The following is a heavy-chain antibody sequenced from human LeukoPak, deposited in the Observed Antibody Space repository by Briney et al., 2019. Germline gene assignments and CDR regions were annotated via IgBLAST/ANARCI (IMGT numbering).Heavy chain of an antibody. V-gene: IGHV4-59*01. D-gene: IGHD2-21*01. Sequence: PSETLSLTCTVSGGSISSYYWSWIRQPPGKGLEWIGYIYYSGSTNYNPSLKSRVTMSVDTSKNQFSLKLSSVTAADTAVYYCARTSVVVIARKGAFDIWGQGTMVTVSS. J-gene: IGHJ3*02. CDR2: IYYSGST. CDR3: ARTSVVVIARKGAFDI. CDR1: GGSISSYY.